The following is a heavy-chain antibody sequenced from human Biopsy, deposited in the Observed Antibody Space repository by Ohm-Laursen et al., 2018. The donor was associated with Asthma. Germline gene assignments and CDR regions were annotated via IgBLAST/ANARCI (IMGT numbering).Heavy chain of an antibody. CDR3: ARKAGSCISRTCYSLDF. CDR1: GGTFNTYV. D-gene: IGHD2-2*01. J-gene: IGHJ4*02. CDR2: INSVFGTT. Sequence: ASVKVSCNSLGGTFNTYVIGWVRQAPGQGLEWMGGINSVFGTTAYPQKFQDRVTITSDDSTSTVYMELSSLRSEDTAVYYCARKAGSCISRTCYSLDFWGQGTLVTVSS. V-gene: IGHV1-69*13.